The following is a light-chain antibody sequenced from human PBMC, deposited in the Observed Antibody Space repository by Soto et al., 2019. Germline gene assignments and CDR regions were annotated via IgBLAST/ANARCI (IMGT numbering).Light chain of an antibody. CDR1: SSNIGAGYD. J-gene: IGLJ1*01. V-gene: IGLV1-40*01. CDR2: GNS. Sequence: SVLTQPPSVSGAPGQRVTISCTGSSSNIGAGYDVHWYQQLPGTAPKLLIYGNSNRPSGVPDRFSGSKSGTSASLAITGFQAEDEADYYCQSYDSSLSGYVFGTGTKVTV. CDR3: QSYDSSLSGYV.